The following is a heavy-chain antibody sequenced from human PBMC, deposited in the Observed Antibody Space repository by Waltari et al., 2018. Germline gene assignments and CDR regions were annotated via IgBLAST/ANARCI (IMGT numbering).Heavy chain of an antibody. Sequence: QVQLQESGPGLVKPSETLSLTCAVSGYSISSGYYWGWIRQPPGKGLEWIGSIYHSGSTYYNPSLKSRVTISVDTSKNQFSLKLSSVTAADTAVYYCAREDVAAAGRGIDYWGQGTLVTVSS. J-gene: IGHJ4*02. CDR3: AREDVAAAGRGIDY. D-gene: IGHD6-13*01. CDR1: GYSISSGYY. V-gene: IGHV4-38-2*01. CDR2: IYHSGST.